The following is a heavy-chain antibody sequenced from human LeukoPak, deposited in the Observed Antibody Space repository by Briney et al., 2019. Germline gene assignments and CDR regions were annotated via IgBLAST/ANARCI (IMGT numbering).Heavy chain of an antibody. Sequence: GGSLRLSCSASGFSFSSYGMNWVRQAPGKGLEWVSAISGSGGSTYYADSVKGRFTISRDNSKNTLYLQMNSLRAEDTAVYYCVLYGDYESPDGFDIWGQGTMVTVSS. CDR1: GFSFSSYG. J-gene: IGHJ3*02. CDR3: VLYGDYESPDGFDI. V-gene: IGHV3-23*01. D-gene: IGHD4-17*01. CDR2: ISGSGGST.